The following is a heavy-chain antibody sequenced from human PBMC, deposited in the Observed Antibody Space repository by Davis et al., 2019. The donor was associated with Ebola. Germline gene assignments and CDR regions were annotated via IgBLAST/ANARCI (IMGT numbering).Heavy chain of an antibody. CDR3: ASLRRTITGMDDAFDI. CDR1: GYSFISYW. D-gene: IGHD2-8*02. CDR2: IYPGDSDT. Sequence: GESLKISCKGSGYSFISYWIGWVRQMPGKGLGWMGIIYPGDSDTRYSPSFQGQVTISADRSITTAYLQWSSLKASDTAMYYCASLRRTITGMDDAFDIWGQGTMVTVSS. J-gene: IGHJ3*02. V-gene: IGHV5-51*01.